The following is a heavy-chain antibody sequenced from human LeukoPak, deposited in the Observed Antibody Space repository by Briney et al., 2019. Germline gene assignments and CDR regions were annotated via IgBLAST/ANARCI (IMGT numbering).Heavy chain of an antibody. J-gene: IGHJ4*02. CDR3: ARKLPGTVYFDY. Sequence: PGGSLRLSCVASGFTVSSYEMNWVRQAPGKGLEWISFISGSDGTINYADSVKGRFTISRDNPKNSLFLQMNSLRVEDTAVYFCARKLPGTVYFDYWGQGTLVAVSS. CDR1: GFTVSSYE. CDR2: ISGSDGTI. D-gene: IGHD1-1*01. V-gene: IGHV3-48*03.